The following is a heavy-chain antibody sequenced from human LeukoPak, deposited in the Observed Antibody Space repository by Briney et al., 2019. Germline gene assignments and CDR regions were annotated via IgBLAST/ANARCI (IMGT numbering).Heavy chain of an antibody. CDR2: ISNSGGNT. Sequence: GESLRLSCTASGLTFSSSAMTWDRQSPGWGLEWVSGISNSGGNTYYAGSVKGRFTISRDNSKNTLYLQINSLRAEDTAVYYCAKGGRIAATDYYGMDVWGQGTTVTVSS. J-gene: IGHJ6*02. CDR3: AKGGRIAATDYYGMDV. CDR1: GLTFSSSA. V-gene: IGHV3-23*01. D-gene: IGHD6-13*01.